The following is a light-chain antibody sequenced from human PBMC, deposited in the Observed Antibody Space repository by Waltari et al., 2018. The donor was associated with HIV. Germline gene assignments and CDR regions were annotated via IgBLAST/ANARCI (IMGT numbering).Light chain of an antibody. CDR1: RYISSY. V-gene: IGKV1-39*01. Sequence: DIQMTQPPSSLSAAVGDRVTITCRAGRYISSYLNWYQHKPGKAPKQLLYGVSTLHSGVPSRFSGSGSATEFTLTISSLQPEDFATYYCQQSYTSPRFGQGTKVEI. J-gene: IGKJ1*01. CDR3: QQSYTSPR. CDR2: GVS.